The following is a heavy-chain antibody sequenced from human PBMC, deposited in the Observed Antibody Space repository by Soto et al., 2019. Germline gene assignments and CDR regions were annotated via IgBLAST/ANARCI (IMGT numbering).Heavy chain of an antibody. Sequence: QVQLVQSGAEVKKPGSSVKVFCKDSGGTFRSYTISWVRPAPGQGLEWMGRIIPILGIANYAQKFQGRVTINADKCTSTAYMELSSLSSEDTALSYCSSDSNSGIDYWGQGTLVTVSS. V-gene: IGHV1-69*02. CDR2: IIPILGIA. CDR3: SSDSNSGIDY. CDR1: GGTFRSYT. J-gene: IGHJ4*02. D-gene: IGHD4-4*01.